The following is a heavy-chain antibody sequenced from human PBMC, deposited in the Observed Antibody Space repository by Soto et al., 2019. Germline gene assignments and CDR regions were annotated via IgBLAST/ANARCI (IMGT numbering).Heavy chain of an antibody. J-gene: IGHJ5*02. CDR2: SGGGGDST. CDR1: GFTLRNYA. D-gene: IGHD2-2*01. CDR3: AEARMDPSTDCRSTSCLGGFDP. Sequence: DVQLLESGGGLVQPGGSLRLSCAASGFTLRNYAMAWVRQAPGKGLEWVSTSGGGGDSTYYADSVKGRFTISRDNSKNTRYLKMICTRAEDAAVYFCAEARMDPSTDCRSTSCLGGFDPWGQGTLVTVSA. V-gene: IGHV3-23*01.